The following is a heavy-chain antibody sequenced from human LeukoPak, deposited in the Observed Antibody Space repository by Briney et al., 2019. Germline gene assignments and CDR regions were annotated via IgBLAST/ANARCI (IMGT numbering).Heavy chain of an antibody. J-gene: IGHJ5*02. D-gene: IGHD3-3*01. Sequence: GASVKVSCKASGYTFTGYYMHWVRQAPGQGLEWMGWINPNSGGTNYAQKFQGRVTMTRDTSISTAYMELSRLRSDDTAVYYCARSDAYYDFWSGYYTGWFDPWGQGTLVTVSS. CDR2: INPNSGGT. V-gene: IGHV1-2*02. CDR1: GYTFTGYY. CDR3: ARSDAYYDFWSGYYTGWFDP.